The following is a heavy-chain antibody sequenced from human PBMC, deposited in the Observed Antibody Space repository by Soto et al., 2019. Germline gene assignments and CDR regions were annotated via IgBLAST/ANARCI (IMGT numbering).Heavy chain of an antibody. D-gene: IGHD5-12*01. Sequence: ASVKVSCKASGYTFTSYGISWVRQAPGQGLEWMGWISAYNGNTNYAQKLQGRVTMTTDTSTSTAYMELRSLRSDDKAVYYCARDTYSGYDYGLTDYWGQGTLVTVSS. J-gene: IGHJ4*02. CDR3: ARDTYSGYDYGLTDY. CDR2: ISAYNGNT. V-gene: IGHV1-18*01. CDR1: GYTFTSYG.